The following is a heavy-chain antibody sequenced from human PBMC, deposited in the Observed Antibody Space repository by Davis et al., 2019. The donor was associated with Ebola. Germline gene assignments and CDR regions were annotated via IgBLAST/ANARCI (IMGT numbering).Heavy chain of an antibody. V-gene: IGHV1-8*02. D-gene: IGHD1-26*01. CDR1: GFTFSGSA. CDR3: ARRVGARSGFDY. CDR2: MNPNSGNT. Sequence: MPGGSLRLSCAASGFTFSGSAMHWVRQATGQGLEWMGWMNPNSGNTGYAQKFQGRITMTRNISISTAYMELSSLRSEDTAVYYCARRVGARSGFDYWGQGSLVTVSS. J-gene: IGHJ4*02.